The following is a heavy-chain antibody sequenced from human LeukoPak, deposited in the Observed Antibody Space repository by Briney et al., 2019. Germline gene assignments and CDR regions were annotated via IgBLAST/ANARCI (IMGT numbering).Heavy chain of an antibody. CDR3: ARGLLAAAV. CDR1: GGSISSYY. D-gene: IGHD6-13*01. J-gene: IGHJ4*02. Sequence: SETLSLTCAVYGGSISSYYWSWIRQPPGKGLEWIGYIYYSGSTNYNPSLKSRVTISVDTSKNQFSLKLSSVTAADTAVYYCARGLLAAAVWGQGTLVTVSS. CDR2: IYYSGST. V-gene: IGHV4-59*01.